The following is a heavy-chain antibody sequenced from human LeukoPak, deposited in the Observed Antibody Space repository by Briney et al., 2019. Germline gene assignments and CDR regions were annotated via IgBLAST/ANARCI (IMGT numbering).Heavy chain of an antibody. V-gene: IGHV4-39*01. CDR1: GGSITTTTYY. CDR3: ARPIAVAGYFDY. Sequence: SETLSLTCTLSGGSITTTTYYWGWIRQPPGKGLEWIGSSYYSGNTYYNPSLKSRLTISIDTSRKQFSLKLSSVTAADTAVYYCARPIAVAGYFDYWGQGTLVTISS. D-gene: IGHD6-19*01. J-gene: IGHJ4*02. CDR2: SYYSGNT.